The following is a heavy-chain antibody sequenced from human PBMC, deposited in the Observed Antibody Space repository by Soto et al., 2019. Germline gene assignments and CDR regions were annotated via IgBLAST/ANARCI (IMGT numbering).Heavy chain of an antibody. D-gene: IGHD1-26*01. CDR2: IWHDGNNK. CDR3: ASDLVGASDSYGLDV. J-gene: IGHJ6*02. Sequence: GGSLRLSCAASGFTFSNYGMHWVRQAPGKGLEWVAIIWHDGNNKYYADSVRGRFIISRDNSKNRLYLQMNSLGAEDTAVYYCASDLVGASDSYGLDVWGQGTPVTVS. CDR1: GFTFSNYG. V-gene: IGHV3-33*01.